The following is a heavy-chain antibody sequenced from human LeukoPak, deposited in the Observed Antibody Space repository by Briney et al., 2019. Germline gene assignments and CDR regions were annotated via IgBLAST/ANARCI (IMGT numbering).Heavy chain of an antibody. J-gene: IGHJ3*02. D-gene: IGHD5-18*01. CDR2: IYYSGST. Sequence: SETLSLTCAVSGGSISTYYWSWIRQPPGKGLEWIGYIYYSGSTNYNPSLKSRVTISVDTSKHQFSLKLSSVTAADTAVYYCARDHDTGNAFDIWGQGTMVTVSS. CDR3: ARDHDTGNAFDI. V-gene: IGHV4-59*01. CDR1: GGSISTYY.